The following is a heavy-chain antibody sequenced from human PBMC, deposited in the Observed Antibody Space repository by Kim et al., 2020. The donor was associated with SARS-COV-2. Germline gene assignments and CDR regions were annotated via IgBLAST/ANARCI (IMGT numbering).Heavy chain of an antibody. J-gene: IGHJ4*02. Sequence: LSLTCAASGFTFSSYSMNWVRQAPGKGLEWVSSISSSSAYIYYADSVKGRFTISRDNAKTSLYLQMNSLRAEDTAVYYCARDSNYYEDYWGQGTLVT. CDR3: ARDSNYYEDY. D-gene: IGHD3-22*01. V-gene: IGHV3-21*01. CDR2: ISSSSAYI. CDR1: GFTFSSYS.